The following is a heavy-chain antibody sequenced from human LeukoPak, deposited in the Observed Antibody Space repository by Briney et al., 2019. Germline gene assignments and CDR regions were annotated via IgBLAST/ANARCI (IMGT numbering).Heavy chain of an antibody. CDR1: GYSFTSHW. CDR3: ARHQQQLCADY. J-gene: IGHJ4*02. V-gene: IGHV5-51*01. Sequence: GESLKISCKASGYSFTSHWIVWVRQMPGKGLEWMGIIYPGDSDTRYSPSFQGQVTISADKSISTAYLQWRSVKASDTAMYYCARHQQQLCADYWGQGTLVTVSS. D-gene: IGHD6-13*01. CDR2: IYPGDSDT.